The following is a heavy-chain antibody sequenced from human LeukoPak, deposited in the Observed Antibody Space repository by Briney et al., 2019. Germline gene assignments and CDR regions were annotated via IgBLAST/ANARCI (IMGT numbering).Heavy chain of an antibody. D-gene: IGHD2-21*01. Sequence: GGSQRLSCAASGFTVSSDYMSWDRQAPGKGLEWVSSISSSSSYIYYADSVKGRFTISRDNAKNSLYLQMNSLRAEDTAVYYCASIWPAWGQGTLVTVSS. CDR1: GFTVSSDY. V-gene: IGHV3-21*01. J-gene: IGHJ5*02. CDR2: ISSSSSYI. CDR3: ASIWPA.